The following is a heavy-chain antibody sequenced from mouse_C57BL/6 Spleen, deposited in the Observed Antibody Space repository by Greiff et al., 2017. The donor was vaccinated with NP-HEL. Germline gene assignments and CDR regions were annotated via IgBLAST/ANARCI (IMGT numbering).Heavy chain of an antibody. J-gene: IGHJ3*01. CDR2: INPSSGYT. Sequence: QVQLKQSGAELAKPGASVKLSCKASGYTFTSYWMHWVKQRPGQGLEWIGYINPSSGYTKYNQKFKDKATLTADKSSSTAYMQLSSLTYEDSAVYYCASPPTYDSPWFAYWGQGTLVTVSA. D-gene: IGHD2-4*01. CDR3: ASPPTYDSPWFAY. CDR1: GYTFTSYW. V-gene: IGHV1-7*01.